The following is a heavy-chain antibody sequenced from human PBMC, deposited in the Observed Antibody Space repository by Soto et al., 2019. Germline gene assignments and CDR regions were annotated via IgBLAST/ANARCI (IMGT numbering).Heavy chain of an antibody. J-gene: IGHJ6*03. V-gene: IGHV3-23*01. CDR2: IRGGGGGT. Sequence: EVQLLESGGGLVQPGGSLRLSCAASGFSFSRYAMSWVRQAPGKGLEWVSVIRGGGGGTNYADSVKGRFTISRDNSKDTLVPEMKSLGAGGTGGIYWGKSGCPSVDYYFYMDVWGQGATVTVSS. CDR1: GFSFSRYA. CDR3: GKSGCPSVDYYFYMDV. D-gene: IGHD2-15*01.